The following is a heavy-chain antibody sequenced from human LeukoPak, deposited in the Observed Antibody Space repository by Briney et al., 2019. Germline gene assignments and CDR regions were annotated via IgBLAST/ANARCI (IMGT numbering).Heavy chain of an antibody. Sequence: SETLSLTCTVSGGSISSYYWSWIRQPPGKGLEWIGYIYYSGSTNYNPSLKSRVTISVDTSKNQFSLKLSSVTAADTAVYYCAREGTVTTEFDYWVQGTLVTVSS. J-gene: IGHJ4*02. CDR3: AREGTVTTEFDY. CDR2: IYYSGST. D-gene: IGHD4-17*01. V-gene: IGHV4-59*12. CDR1: GGSISSYY.